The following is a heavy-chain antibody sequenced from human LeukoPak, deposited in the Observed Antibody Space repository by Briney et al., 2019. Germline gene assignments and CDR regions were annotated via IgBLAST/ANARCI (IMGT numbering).Heavy chain of an antibody. CDR2: ISYDGNNK. J-gene: IGHJ3*02. D-gene: IGHD5-12*01. V-gene: IGHV3-30-3*01. CDR1: GFTFSSYA. CDR3: ARGKASGRYSGYGLDAFDI. Sequence: GGSLRLSCAASGFTFSSYAMHWVRQAPGKGLEWVAFISYDGNNKYYADSVKGRFTISRDNSKNTLYLQMNSLRAEDTAVYYRARGKASGRYSGYGLDAFDIWVQGTMVTVSS.